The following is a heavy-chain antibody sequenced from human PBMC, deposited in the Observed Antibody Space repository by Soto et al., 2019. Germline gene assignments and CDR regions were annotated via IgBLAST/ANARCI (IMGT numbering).Heavy chain of an antibody. CDR2: MSPDSGDT. V-gene: IGHV1-8*01. Sequence: QVQLVQSGAEVKKPGASVKVSCKASGYTISSYDINWVRQATGQGLEWMGWMSPDSGDTGYAPSFQGRVAMTSNISINTAYLELSSLTPEDTGVYYCARDIMAPWGQGTLVTVSS. CDR3: ARDIMAP. CDR1: GYTISSYD. J-gene: IGHJ5*02. D-gene: IGHD5-12*01.